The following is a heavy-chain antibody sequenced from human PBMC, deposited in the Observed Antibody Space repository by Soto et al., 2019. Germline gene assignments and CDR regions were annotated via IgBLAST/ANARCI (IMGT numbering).Heavy chain of an antibody. CDR2: IIGSGSNT. CDR1: GFTFSTYA. Sequence: EVQLLESGGGLLQPGGSLRLSCAASGFTFSTYAMSWVRQAPGKGLEWVSAIIGSGSNTYYADSVKGRFTISRDDSTSTLYLQMNSLRADDTAVYYCARDPSHSYYTLCYYFDYWGQGTLVTVSS. CDR3: ARDPSHSYYTLCYYFDY. V-gene: IGHV3-23*01. J-gene: IGHJ4*02. D-gene: IGHD1-26*01.